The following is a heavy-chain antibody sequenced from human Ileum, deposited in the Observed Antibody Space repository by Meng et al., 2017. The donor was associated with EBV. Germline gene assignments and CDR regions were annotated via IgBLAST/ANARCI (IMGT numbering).Heavy chain of an antibody. J-gene: IGHJ4*02. V-gene: IGHV4-4*02. Sequence: QVQLKEEGLGLVKHSGTLSLTWAVSGDFISSSHWWTWVRQPTGKGLEWIGEMHPSGSTYFNPSLKSRVTISLDTFNNQFFLRLTSLTAADTAVYYCAKANDYSLNSWGQGTLVTVSS. CDR1: GDFISSSHW. D-gene: IGHD4/OR15-4a*01. CDR3: AKANDYSLNS. CDR2: MHPSGST.